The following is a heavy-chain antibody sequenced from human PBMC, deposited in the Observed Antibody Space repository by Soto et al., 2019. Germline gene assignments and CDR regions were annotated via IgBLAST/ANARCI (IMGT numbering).Heavy chain of an antibody. D-gene: IGHD3-22*01. CDR1: GFTFNSYG. J-gene: IGHJ4*02. V-gene: IGHV3-30*18. CDR3: AKDTYYHDSSGYYVFDC. Sequence: PGGSQRLSCAASGFTFNSYGIHWVRQAPGKGLEWVAGVSYDGSKEYYTESVRGRFTISRDNSRNTLDLQMNSLRAEDTAVYYYAKDTYYHDSSGYYVFDCWGQGTLVTVSS. CDR2: VSYDGSKE.